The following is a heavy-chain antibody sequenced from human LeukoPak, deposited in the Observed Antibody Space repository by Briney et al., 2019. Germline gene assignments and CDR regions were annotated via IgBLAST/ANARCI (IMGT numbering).Heavy chain of an antibody. Sequence: PSETLSLTCTVSGRSISSGGYYWSWIRQHPGKGLEWIGYIYYSGSTYYNPSLKSRVTISVDTSKNQFSLKLSSVTAADTAVYYCAAWLRTYDAFDIWGQGTMVTVSS. D-gene: IGHD5-12*01. CDR2: IYYSGST. CDR1: GRSISSGGYY. V-gene: IGHV4-31*03. J-gene: IGHJ3*02. CDR3: AAWLRTYDAFDI.